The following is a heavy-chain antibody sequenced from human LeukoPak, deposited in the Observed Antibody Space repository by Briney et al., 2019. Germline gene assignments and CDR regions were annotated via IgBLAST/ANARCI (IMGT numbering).Heavy chain of an antibody. Sequence: GSSVKVSCKASGGTFSSYAISWVRQAPGQGLEWMGRIIPILGIANYAQKFQGRVTITTDKSTSTAYMELSSLRSEDTAVYYCARDYSYGMDVWGQGTTVTVSS. J-gene: IGHJ6*02. CDR1: GGTFSSYA. CDR3: ARDYSYGMDV. CDR2: IIPILGIA. V-gene: IGHV1-69*04.